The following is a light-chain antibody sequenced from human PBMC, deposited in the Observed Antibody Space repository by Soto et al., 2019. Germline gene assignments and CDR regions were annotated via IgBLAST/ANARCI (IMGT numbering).Light chain of an antibody. CDR2: AAS. Sequence: EIVLTQSPATLSWSPGERATLSCRASQSVTNYLAWYQQKPGQAPRLRIYAASTMATGLPASLSGSGCGTDFTLTISSLESEDLPVYYGQQRSTWPPTFGSGTKVEIK. CDR1: QSVTNY. J-gene: IGKJ4*01. V-gene: IGKV3-11*01. CDR3: QQRSTWPPT.